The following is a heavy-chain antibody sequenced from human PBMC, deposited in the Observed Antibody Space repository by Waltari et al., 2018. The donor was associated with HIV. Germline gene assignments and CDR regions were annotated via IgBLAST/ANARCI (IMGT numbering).Heavy chain of an antibody. V-gene: IGHV3-74*01. CDR2: INSDGSTR. Sequence: VQLVESGGGSIKTGGSLRLSCAGSGFSGRNHLLDWVREGPGKGLVWVARINSDGSTRNYADAVKGRFVISRDNSRNTVYLQLNSVKVEDTAVYFCARASHYIEFSTFDGDYYFDLWGRGTRVAVSS. CDR1: GFSGRNHL. CDR3: ARASHYIEFSTFDGDYYFDL. D-gene: IGHD3-9*01. J-gene: IGHJ4*02.